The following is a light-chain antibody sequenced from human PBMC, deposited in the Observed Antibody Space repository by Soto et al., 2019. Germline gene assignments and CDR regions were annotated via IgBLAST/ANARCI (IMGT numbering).Light chain of an antibody. J-gene: IGLJ3*02. CDR1: SSDVGGYNY. CDR2: EVS. Sequence: QSALTQPASVSGSPGQSITISCTGPSSDVGGYNYVSWYQQHPGKAPKLMVYEVSNRPSGVSNRFSGFKSGNTASLTISGLQTEDEADYYCSSYTRSATWVFGGGTKLTVL. V-gene: IGLV2-14*01. CDR3: SSYTRSATWV.